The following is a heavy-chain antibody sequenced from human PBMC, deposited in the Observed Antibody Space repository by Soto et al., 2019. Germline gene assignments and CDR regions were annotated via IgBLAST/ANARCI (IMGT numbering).Heavy chain of an antibody. CDR3: VRESHGDY. Sequence: EVQLVESGGGLVQPGGSLRLSCAASGFTFSNYWMHWVRQAPGKGLAWVARIDHDGSTDYAGSVRGRFTVSRDNAESMLYLQMNSLRDYDTALYYCVRESHGDYWGQGTLVTVSS. CDR2: IDHDGST. V-gene: IGHV3-74*01. J-gene: IGHJ4*02. CDR1: GFTFSNYW.